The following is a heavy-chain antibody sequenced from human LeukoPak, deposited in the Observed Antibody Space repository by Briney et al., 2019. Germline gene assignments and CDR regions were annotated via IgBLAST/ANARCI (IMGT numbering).Heavy chain of an antibody. CDR2: IYYSGST. J-gene: IGHJ4*02. CDR1: GGSIGSYY. V-gene: IGHV4-59*12. CDR3: ARGPYYFDS. Sequence: PSEALSLTCAVSGGSIGSYYWSWLRQPPGKGLEWIGYIYYSGSTNYNPSLKSRVTISVDTSKNQFSLRLSSVTAADTAVYYCARGPYYFDSWGPGTLVTVSS.